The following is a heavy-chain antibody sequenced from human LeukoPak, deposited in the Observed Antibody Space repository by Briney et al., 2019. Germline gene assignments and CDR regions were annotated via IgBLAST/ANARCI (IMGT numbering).Heavy chain of an antibody. Sequence: PGGSLRLSCAASGFTFSSYEMNWVRQAPGPGLEWVSYISFSGSTIYYADSVKGRFTISRDNAKNSLYVQMNSLRAEDTAVYYCARGGYYDSSGYYYVGYFHHWGQGTLVTVSS. CDR1: GFTFSSYE. CDR2: ISFSGSTI. CDR3: ARGGYYDSSGYYYVGYFHH. V-gene: IGHV3-48*03. J-gene: IGHJ1*01. D-gene: IGHD3-22*01.